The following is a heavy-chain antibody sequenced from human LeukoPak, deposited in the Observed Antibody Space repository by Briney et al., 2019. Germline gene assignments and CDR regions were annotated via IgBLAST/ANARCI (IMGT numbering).Heavy chain of an antibody. CDR2: INHSGST. J-gene: IGHJ4*02. Sequence: SETLSLTCAVYGGSFSGYYWSWIRQPPGKGLEWIGEINHSGSTNYNPSLKSRVTISVDTSKNQFSLKLSSVTAADTAVYYCARRLYYYDSSLIGRWGQGTLVTVSS. CDR1: GGSFSGYY. D-gene: IGHD3-22*01. V-gene: IGHV4-34*01. CDR3: ARRLYYYDSSLIGR.